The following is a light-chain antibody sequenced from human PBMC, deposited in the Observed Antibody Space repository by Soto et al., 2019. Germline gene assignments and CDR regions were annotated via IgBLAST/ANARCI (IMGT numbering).Light chain of an antibody. J-gene: IGKJ1*01. Sequence: ETVMTQSPATLSVSPGGRATLSCRASQSISDTLAWYQQKPGQAPRLLIHGASTRGTGFPARFSGSGSGTDFTLTISSLQSEDFAIYYCQQYNNWPWTFGQGTKVEIK. V-gene: IGKV3-15*01. CDR3: QQYNNWPWT. CDR1: QSISDT. CDR2: GAS.